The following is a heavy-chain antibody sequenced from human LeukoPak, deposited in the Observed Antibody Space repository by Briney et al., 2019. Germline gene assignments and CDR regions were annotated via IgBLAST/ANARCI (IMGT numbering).Heavy chain of an antibody. CDR3: ARAPACSSTSCYGAMTFDY. D-gene: IGHD2-2*01. J-gene: IGHJ4*02. CDR2: ISAYYGNT. Sequence: ASVKLSCNSSGYTFTICGISWVRQAPGQGLGWVGWISAYYGNTNYAQKLQGRVTMTTDTSTSTAYMELRSLRSDDTAVYYCARAPACSSTSCYGAMTFDYWGQGTLVTVSS. V-gene: IGHV1-18*01. CDR1: GYTFTICG.